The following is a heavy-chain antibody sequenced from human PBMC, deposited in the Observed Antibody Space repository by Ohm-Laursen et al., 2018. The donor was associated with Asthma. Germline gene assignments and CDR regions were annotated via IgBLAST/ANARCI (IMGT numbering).Heavy chain of an antibody. CDR3: ATLGDSSITQ. D-gene: IGHD3-16*01. CDR2: TSGTGSVI. Sequence: SLRLSCAAPGFIFNNDFMSWIRQAPGKGLEWASYTSGTGSVIYYADSVKGRFTISWDDAKNSLYLQMNSLRVDDTAVYYCATLGDSSITQWGQGTLVTVSS. CDR1: GFIFNNDF. V-gene: IGHV3-11*01. J-gene: IGHJ4*02.